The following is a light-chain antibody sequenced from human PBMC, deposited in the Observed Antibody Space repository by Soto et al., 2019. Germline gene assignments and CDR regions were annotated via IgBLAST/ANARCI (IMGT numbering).Light chain of an antibody. CDR2: NVS. V-gene: IGLV2-14*03. J-gene: IGLJ3*02. Sequence: QSALTQPASVSGSHGQSITISCTGTSSDIGGYNYVSWYQQHAGKVPKLILYNVSNRPSGVSTRFSGSKSGNTASLTISGLQTEDEAAYYCSSYTVSSTLKFGGGTKLTVL. CDR1: SSDIGGYNY. CDR3: SSYTVSSTLK.